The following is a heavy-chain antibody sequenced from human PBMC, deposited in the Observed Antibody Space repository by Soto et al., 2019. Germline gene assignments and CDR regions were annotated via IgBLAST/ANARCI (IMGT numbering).Heavy chain of an antibody. CDR3: ARESNGYLDY. D-gene: IGHD5-18*01. Sequence: SQPMRLRCTVSGGSISSGGYYWSWIRQHPGKGLEWIGYIYYSGSTFYNPSLKSRITISVDTSKNQFSLRLSSVTAADTAVYYCARESNGYLDYWGQGTLVTVSS. J-gene: IGHJ4*02. CDR2: IYYSGST. V-gene: IGHV4-31*03. CDR1: GGSISSGGYY.